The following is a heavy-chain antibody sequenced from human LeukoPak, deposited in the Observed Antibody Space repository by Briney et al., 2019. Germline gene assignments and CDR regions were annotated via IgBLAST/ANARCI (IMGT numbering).Heavy chain of an antibody. CDR3: ARLKRLGELYLDD. CDR1: GASITSYY. D-gene: IGHD3-16*01. V-gene: IGHV4-59*08. J-gene: IGHJ4*02. Sequence: SETLYLTCTVSGASITSYYRSWIRQPPGKTLEWIGYIHHTGSTNSQPSLRSRVTMSVDTSKRQVSLKLTSVTAADTALYYCARLKRLGELYLDDWGQGTLVTVSS. CDR2: IHHTGST.